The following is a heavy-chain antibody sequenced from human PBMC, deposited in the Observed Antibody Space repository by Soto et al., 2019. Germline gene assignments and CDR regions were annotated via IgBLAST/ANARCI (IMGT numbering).Heavy chain of an antibody. CDR1: GFTLREYY. D-gene: IGHD3-10*01. Sequence: GGSLRLSCAASGFTLREYYMNWIRQAPGKGLEWVSSISAADTYTYYADSMKGRFTISRDNGKNSLDLQMSSLRAEDTAVYYCARELKGTMGAFDIWGHGTMVTVSS. J-gene: IGHJ3*02. V-gene: IGHV3-11*04. CDR2: ISAADTYT. CDR3: ARELKGTMGAFDI.